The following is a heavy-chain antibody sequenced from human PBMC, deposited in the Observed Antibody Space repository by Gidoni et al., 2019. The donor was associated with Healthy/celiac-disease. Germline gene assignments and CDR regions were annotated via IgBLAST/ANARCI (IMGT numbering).Heavy chain of an antibody. V-gene: IGHV4-34*01. CDR3: ARPSGSGWYDDY. D-gene: IGHD6-19*01. J-gene: IGHJ4*02. CDR1: GGSFSGYY. Sequence: QLQLQQWGAGLLKPSETLSLPCAVYGGSFSGYYWSWIRQPPGKGLEWSGEINHSGSTNYNPSLKSRVTISVDTSKNQFSLKLSSVTAADTAVYYCARPSGSGWYDDYWGQGTLVTVSS. CDR2: INHSGST.